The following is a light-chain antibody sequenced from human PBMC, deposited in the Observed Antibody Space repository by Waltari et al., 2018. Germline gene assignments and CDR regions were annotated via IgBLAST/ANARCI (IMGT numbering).Light chain of an antibody. J-gene: IGKJ2*01. CDR3: QQYYSTPYT. V-gene: IGKV4-1*01. CDR1: QSVLYSSNNKNY. Sequence: DIVMTQSPDSLAVSLGERATINSKSSQSVLYSSNNKNYLAWYQQKPGQPPKLLIYWASTRESGVPDRFSGSGSGTDFTLTISSLQAEDVAVYYCQQYYSTPYTFGQGTKLGIK. CDR2: WAS.